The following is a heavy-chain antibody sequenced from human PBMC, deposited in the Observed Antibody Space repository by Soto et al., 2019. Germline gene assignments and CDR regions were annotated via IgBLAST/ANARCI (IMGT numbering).Heavy chain of an antibody. CDR2: INGYTGNT. CDR3: ARSWVTGKGGIDV. V-gene: IGHV1-18*01. D-gene: IGHD3-16*01. CDR1: GYTFTSYG. J-gene: IGHJ6*02. Sequence: ASVKVSCKASGYTFTSYGLSCVRQAPGQGLEWMGWINGYTGNTNYAQKFQGRVTMTTDTSTNTAYLDLWTLISDDTAVYCCARSWVTGKGGIDVWGQGTTVTVSS.